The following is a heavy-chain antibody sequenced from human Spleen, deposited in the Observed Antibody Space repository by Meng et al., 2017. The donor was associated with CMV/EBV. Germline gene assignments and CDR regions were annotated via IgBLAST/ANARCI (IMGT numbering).Heavy chain of an antibody. J-gene: IGHJ4*02. D-gene: IGHD2-2*01. Sequence: QVQLVQSGAEVKKPXXXXXXXCKASGYTFTGYYMHWVRQAPGQGLEWMGGIIPIFGTANYAQKFQGRVTITADESTSTAYMELSSLRSEDTAVYYCATDIVVVPAGLDYWGQGTLVTVSS. CDR3: ATDIVVVPAGLDY. CDR1: GYTFTGYY. CDR2: IIPIFGTA. V-gene: IGHV1-69*01.